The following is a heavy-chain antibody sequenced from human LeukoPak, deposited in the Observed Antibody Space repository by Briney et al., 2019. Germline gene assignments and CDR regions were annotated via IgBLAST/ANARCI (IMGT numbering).Heavy chain of an antibody. J-gene: IGHJ4*02. CDR2: INQDGSEK. CDR1: GFTFSNYW. CDR3: ARAARGVIYFDY. Sequence: GGSLRLSCAASGFTFSNYWMTWVRQAPGKGLEWVANINQDGSEKYYVGSVKGRFIISRDNAKNSLYLQMNSLRAEDTAVYYCARAARGVIYFDYWGQGTLVTVSS. V-gene: IGHV3-7*01. D-gene: IGHD3-10*01.